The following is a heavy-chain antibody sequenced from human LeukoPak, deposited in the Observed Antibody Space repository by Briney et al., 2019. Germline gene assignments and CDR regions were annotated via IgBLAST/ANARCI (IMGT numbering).Heavy chain of an antibody. Sequence: GASVKVSCKASGYTFTGYYMHWVRQAPGQGLEWMGRINPNSGGTNYAQKFQGRVTMTRDTSISTAYMELSRLRSDDTAVYHCARDRSIAAAGTVTGYWGQGTLVTVSS. CDR2: INPNSGGT. CDR3: ARDRSIAAAGTVTGY. D-gene: IGHD6-13*01. CDR1: GYTFTGYY. J-gene: IGHJ4*02. V-gene: IGHV1-2*06.